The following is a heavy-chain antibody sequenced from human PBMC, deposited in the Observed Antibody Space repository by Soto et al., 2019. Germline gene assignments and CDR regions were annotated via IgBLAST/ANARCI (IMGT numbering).Heavy chain of an antibody. V-gene: IGHV3-74*01. CDR2: INSDGSST. J-gene: IGHJ4*02. D-gene: IGHD5-12*01. CDR3: ARAGIVATIPGKFDY. CDR1: GFTFSSYW. Sequence: GGSLRLSCAASGFTFSSYWMHWVRQAPGKGLVWVSRINSDGSSTSYADSVKGRFTISRDNAKNTLYLQMNSLRAEDTAVYYCARAGIVATIPGKFDYWGQGTLVTVSS.